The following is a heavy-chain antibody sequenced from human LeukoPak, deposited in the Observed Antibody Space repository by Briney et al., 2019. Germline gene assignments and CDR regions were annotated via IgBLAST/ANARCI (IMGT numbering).Heavy chain of an antibody. Sequence: ASVKVSCKVSGYTLTESSMHWVRQAPGKGLEWMGGFDPEDGETIYAQKFQGRVTMTEDTSTDTAYMELSSLRSEDTAVYYCATDLWVRGVISKYYFDYWGQGTLVTVSS. CDR2: FDPEDGET. CDR3: ATDLWVRGVISKYYFDY. V-gene: IGHV1-24*01. J-gene: IGHJ4*02. D-gene: IGHD3-10*01. CDR1: GYTLTESS.